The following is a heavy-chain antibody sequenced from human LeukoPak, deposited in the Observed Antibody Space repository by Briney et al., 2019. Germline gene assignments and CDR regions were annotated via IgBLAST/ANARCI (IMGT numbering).Heavy chain of an antibody. CDR2: IRYDGSNK. CDR3: AKDLAPDAGVRGVIIGAFDI. V-gene: IGHV3-30*02. Sequence: RAGGSLRLSCAASGFTFSSYGMHWVRQAPGKGLEWVAFIRYDGSNKYYADSVKGRFTISRDNSKNTLYLQMNSLRAEDTAVYYCAKDLAPDAGVRGVIIGAFDIWGQGTMVTVSS. J-gene: IGHJ3*02. CDR1: GFTFSSYG. D-gene: IGHD3-10*01.